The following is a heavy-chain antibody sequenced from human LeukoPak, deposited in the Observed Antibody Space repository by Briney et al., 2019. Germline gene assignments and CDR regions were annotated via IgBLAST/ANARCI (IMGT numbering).Heavy chain of an antibody. CDR1: GFTFSSYS. Sequence: GGSLRLSCAASGFTFSSYSMNWVRQAPGKGLEWVSSISSSSSYIYYADSVKGRFTISRDNAKNSPYLQMNSLRAEDTAVYYCARGGKQWLVGFDYWGQGTLVTVSS. CDR2: ISSSSSYI. V-gene: IGHV3-21*01. J-gene: IGHJ4*02. CDR3: ARGGKQWLVGFDY. D-gene: IGHD6-19*01.